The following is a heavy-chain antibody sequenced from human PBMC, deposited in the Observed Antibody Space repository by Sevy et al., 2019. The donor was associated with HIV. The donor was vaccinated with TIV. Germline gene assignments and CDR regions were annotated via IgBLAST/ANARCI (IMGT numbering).Heavy chain of an antibody. Sequence: SETLSLTCTVSDGSISSHYWSWIRQPPGMGLQWIGYIYYSGSTNYNPSLKSRVTMSLDTSKNQFSLKLSSVTAADTAVYYCARLLRYNPYFDYWGQGALVTVSS. CDR3: ARLLRYNPYFDY. V-gene: IGHV4-59*11. CDR2: IYYSGST. D-gene: IGHD1-1*01. CDR1: DGSISSHY. J-gene: IGHJ4*02.